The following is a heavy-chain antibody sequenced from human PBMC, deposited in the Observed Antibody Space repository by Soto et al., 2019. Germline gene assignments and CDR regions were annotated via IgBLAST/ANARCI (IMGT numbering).Heavy chain of an antibody. CDR1: GYTFTGYY. CDR2: INPNSGGT. V-gene: IGHV1-2*04. CDR3: ARDWYSRSSAGMDV. D-gene: IGHD6-6*01. Sequence: ASVKVSCKASGYTFTGYYMHWVRQAPGQGLEWMGWINPNSGGTGYAQKFQGWVTMTRDTSFNTAYMELSRLRSDDTAVYYCARDWYSRSSAGMDVWGQGTTVTVSS. J-gene: IGHJ6*02.